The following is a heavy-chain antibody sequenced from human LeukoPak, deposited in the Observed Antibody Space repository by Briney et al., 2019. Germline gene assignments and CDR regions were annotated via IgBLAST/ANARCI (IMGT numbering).Heavy chain of an antibody. V-gene: IGHV5-51*01. J-gene: IGHJ4*02. CDR1: GYSFTSYW. CDR3: ARLPGIVATIERYFDY. D-gene: IGHD5-12*01. CDR2: IYPGGSDT. Sequence: GESLKISCKSSGYSFTSYWIGWVRQMPGKGLEWMGIIYPGGSDTRYSPSFQGQVTISADKSISTAYLQWSSLKASDTAMYYCARLPGIVATIERYFDYWGQGTLVTVSS.